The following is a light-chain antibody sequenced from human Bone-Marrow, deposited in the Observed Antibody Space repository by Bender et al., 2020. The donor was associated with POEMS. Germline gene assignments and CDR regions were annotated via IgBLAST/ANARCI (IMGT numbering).Light chain of an antibody. J-gene: IGLJ3*02. Sequence: QSVLTQPPSVSGTPGQRVTISCSGSGSNIGGYPVNWYQQLPGTAPRLLIYTNNERPSGVPDRFSGSKSGTSASLTITGLQSEDEADYYCAAWDHNLSGFVIGGGTKVTVL. V-gene: IGLV1-44*01. CDR3: AAWDHNLSGFV. CDR1: GSNIGGYP. CDR2: TNN.